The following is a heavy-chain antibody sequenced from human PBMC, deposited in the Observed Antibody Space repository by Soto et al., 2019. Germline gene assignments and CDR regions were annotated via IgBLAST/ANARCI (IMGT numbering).Heavy chain of an antibody. CDR3: ARDSRGYSYGLYFDY. Sequence: PGGSLRLSCAASGFTFSSYAMHWVRQAPGKGLEWVAVISYDGSNKYYADSVKGRFTISRDNSKNTLYLQMNSLRAEDTAVYYCARDSRGYSYGLYFDYWGQGTLVTVSS. CDR2: ISYDGSNK. CDR1: GFTFSSYA. V-gene: IGHV3-30-3*01. J-gene: IGHJ4*02. D-gene: IGHD5-18*01.